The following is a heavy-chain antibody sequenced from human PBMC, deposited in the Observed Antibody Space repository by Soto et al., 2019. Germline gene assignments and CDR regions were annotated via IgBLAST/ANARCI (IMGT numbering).Heavy chain of an antibody. CDR2: INPSGGGT. D-gene: IGHD5-18*01. Sequence: ASVKVSCKASGYTFTIYYMHWVRQAPGQGLEWMGIINPSGGGTSYAQKFQGRVTMTRDTSTTTVYMELSSLRSEDTAVYYCARRDGGYSYGVDYWGQGTLVTASS. J-gene: IGHJ4*02. CDR3: ARRDGGYSYGVDY. V-gene: IGHV1-46*01. CDR1: GYTFTIYY.